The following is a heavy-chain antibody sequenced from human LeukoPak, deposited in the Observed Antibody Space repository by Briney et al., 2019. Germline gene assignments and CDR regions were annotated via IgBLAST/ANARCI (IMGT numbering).Heavy chain of an antibody. V-gene: IGHV4-39*01. D-gene: IGHD2-2*01. J-gene: IGHJ3*02. CDR3: ARRGIGYCSSTSCPNAFDI. Sequence: PSETLSLTCTGGSISSSNYYWGWIRQPPGKGLEWIGSIYYSGSTYYNPSLKSLLTISVDTSKNQFSLKLSSVTAADTAVYYCARRGIGYCSSTSCPNAFDIWGQGTMVTVSS. CDR2: IYYSGST. CDR1: GSISSSNYY.